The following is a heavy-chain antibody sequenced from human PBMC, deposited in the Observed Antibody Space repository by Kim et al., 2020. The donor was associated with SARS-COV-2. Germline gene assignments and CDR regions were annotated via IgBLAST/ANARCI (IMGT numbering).Heavy chain of an antibody. J-gene: IGHJ4*02. CDR3: AREEEGPFDY. V-gene: IGHV3-48*02. Sequence: TIYYADSVKGRFTISRDNAKNSLYLQMNSLRDEDTAVYYCAREEEGPFDYWGQGTLVTVSS. CDR2: TI.